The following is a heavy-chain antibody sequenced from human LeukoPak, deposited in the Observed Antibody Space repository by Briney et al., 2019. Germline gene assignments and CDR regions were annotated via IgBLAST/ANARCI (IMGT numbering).Heavy chain of an antibody. J-gene: IGHJ4*02. CDR3: ARSLGSSGWSRPLDH. D-gene: IGHD6-19*01. V-gene: IGHV3-53*01. CDR1: GFTVSSNY. Sequence: GGSLRLSCAASGFTVSSNYMIWVRQDRGKGLVGVSVIYCGGSTYYADSVKGRFTISRDNSKNTLYLQMNSLRAEDTAVYYCARSLGSSGWSRPLDHWGQGTQVTVSS. CDR2: IYCGGST.